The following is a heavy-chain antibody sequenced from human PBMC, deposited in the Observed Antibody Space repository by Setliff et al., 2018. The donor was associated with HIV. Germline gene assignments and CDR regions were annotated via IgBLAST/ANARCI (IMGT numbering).Heavy chain of an antibody. CDR3: AKEPKLGGIAAPFDY. CDR1: GVTVRANY. Sequence: PGGSLRLSCVASGVTVRANYMAWVRQAPGKGLEWVSAISDGGGSTYYAVSVKGRFTISRDNSKNTLYLQMNSLRVEDTAVYYCAKEPKLGGIAAPFDYWGQGTLVTVSS. CDR2: ISDGGGST. J-gene: IGHJ4*02. D-gene: IGHD6-6*01. V-gene: IGHV3-23*01.